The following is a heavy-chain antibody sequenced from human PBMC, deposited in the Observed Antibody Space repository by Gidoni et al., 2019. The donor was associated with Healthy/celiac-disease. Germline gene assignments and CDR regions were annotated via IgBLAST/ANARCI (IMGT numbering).Heavy chain of an antibody. CDR3: ARERGYYGSGSYPDY. Sequence: EVQLVESGGGLVQPGGSLRLSCAASGFTSSSYEMNWVRQAPGKGLEWVSYISSSGSTIYYADSVKGRFTISRDNAKNSLYLQMNSLRAEDTAVYYCARERGYYGSGSYPDYWGQGTLVTVSS. V-gene: IGHV3-48*03. J-gene: IGHJ4*02. CDR1: GFTSSSYE. CDR2: ISSSGSTI. D-gene: IGHD3-10*01.